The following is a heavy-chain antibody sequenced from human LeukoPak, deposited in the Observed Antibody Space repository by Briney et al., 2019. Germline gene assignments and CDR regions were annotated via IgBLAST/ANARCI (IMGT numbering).Heavy chain of an antibody. CDR3: ARRAAASWFDP. J-gene: IGHJ5*02. Sequence: GESLQISCQGSGYSFSNYWIGWVRQMPGKGLEWMGIIYPGDSDTRYSPSFQGQVTISADKSISTAYLQWSSLKASDTAIYYCARRAAASWFDPWGQGTLVTVSS. D-gene: IGHD6-13*01. CDR2: IYPGDSDT. CDR1: GYSFSNYW. V-gene: IGHV5-51*01.